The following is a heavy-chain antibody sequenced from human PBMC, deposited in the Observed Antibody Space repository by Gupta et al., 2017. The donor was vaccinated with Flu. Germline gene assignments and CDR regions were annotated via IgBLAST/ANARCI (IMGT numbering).Heavy chain of an antibody. D-gene: IGHD1-26*01. V-gene: IGHV3-33*01. CDR1: EFSFRTYG. Sequence: QAQLVESGGGVVQPGRSLRLSCAASEFSFRTYGMHWVRQAPGKGLGWVAFIWYDGSNKYYEDSVKGRFTISRDNSKNTLFLQMNSLRADDTAVYYCARRGGGSYFGELDFWGQGTLVTVSS. CDR2: IWYDGSNK. CDR3: ARRGGGSYFGELDF. J-gene: IGHJ4*02.